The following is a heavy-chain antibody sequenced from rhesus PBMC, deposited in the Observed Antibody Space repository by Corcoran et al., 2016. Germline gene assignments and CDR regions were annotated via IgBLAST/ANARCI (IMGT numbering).Heavy chain of an antibody. CDR2: IRNKAKCGTA. V-gene: IGHV3-116*02. Sequence: EVRLVESGGGLVQPAGSLRLPCAASGFTFRDHYMSWGRQAPGKGPEWGGFIRNKAKCGTAEYAASVKGRFTISRDDSKSIARLQMNSLKTEDTAVYYCARRLDYWGQGVLVTVSS. CDR1: GFTFRDHY. J-gene: IGHJ4*01. CDR3: ARRLDY.